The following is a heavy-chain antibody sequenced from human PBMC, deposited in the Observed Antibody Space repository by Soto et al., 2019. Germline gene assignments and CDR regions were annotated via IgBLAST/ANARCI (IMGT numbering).Heavy chain of an antibody. J-gene: IGHJ4*02. V-gene: IGHV2-5*02. CDR2: IYWDDDK. CDR3: AHRREALFGIYLQFYFDQ. CDR1: GFSLIKSGVA. Sequence: QITLKESGPTLVKPTQTLTLTCDFSGFSLIKSGVAVGWIRQPPGKPLEWLALIYWDDDKRYNPSLGTRLSITKDTSKNQVVLTMFIVDPLVTVTYYFAHRREALFGIYLQFYFDQWGAGALVTVSS. D-gene: IGHD3-3*01.